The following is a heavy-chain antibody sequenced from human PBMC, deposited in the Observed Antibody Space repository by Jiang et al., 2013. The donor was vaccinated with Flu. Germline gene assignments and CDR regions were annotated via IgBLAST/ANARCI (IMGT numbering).Heavy chain of an antibody. J-gene: IGHJ4*02. Sequence: CAALDSLSSYAMRLGPPGSRQGAGVVAVISYDGSNKYYADSVKGRFTISRDNSKNTLYLQMNSLRAEDTAVYYCARVRDYFDWLLSDFDYWGQGTLVTVSS. V-gene: IGHV3-30-3*01. CDR3: ARVRDYFDWLLSDFDY. CDR2: ISYDGSNK. CDR1: DSLSSYA. D-gene: IGHD3-9*01.